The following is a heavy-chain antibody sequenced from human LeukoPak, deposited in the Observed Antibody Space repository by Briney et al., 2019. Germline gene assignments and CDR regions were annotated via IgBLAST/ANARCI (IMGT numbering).Heavy chain of an antibody. CDR3: AKGHYDFWSGQSRDYFDY. J-gene: IGHJ4*02. CDR1: GFTFSSYG. Sequence: SGGSLRLSCAASGFTFSSYGMHWVRQAPGKGLEWVAVIWHDGSNKYYADSLKGRFTISRDNSKNTLYLQMNSLRAEDTAVYYCAKGHYDFWSGQSRDYFDYWGQGTLVTVSS. CDR2: IWHDGSNK. D-gene: IGHD3-3*01. V-gene: IGHV3-33*06.